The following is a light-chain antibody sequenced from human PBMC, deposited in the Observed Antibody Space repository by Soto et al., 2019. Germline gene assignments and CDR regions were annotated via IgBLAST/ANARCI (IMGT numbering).Light chain of an antibody. CDR1: QTVTSAY. CDR2: AAS. V-gene: IGKV3-20*01. Sequence: EIVLTQSPGTLSLSPGERATLSCRASQTVTSAYMAWYQQKPGQAPNLLIYAASTRAVGIPDRFSASGSGTDFTLTISRLGPEDFAVYYCQQYSESPRTLGQGTKVDIK. J-gene: IGKJ1*01. CDR3: QQYSESPRT.